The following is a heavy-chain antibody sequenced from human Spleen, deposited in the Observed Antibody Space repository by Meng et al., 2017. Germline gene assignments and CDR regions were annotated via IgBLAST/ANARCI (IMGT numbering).Heavy chain of an antibody. CDR2: INHSGST. CDR1: GESFSDYY. V-gene: IGHV4-34*01. Sequence: QVLLQQAGAGLLKPPATLSLTCVLSGESFSDYYWSRIRQPPGKGLAWIGKINHSGSTNYNPSLESRATISVDTSQNNLSLKLSSVTAADSAVYYCARGPTTMAHDFDYWGQGTLVTVSS. D-gene: IGHD4-11*01. CDR3: ARGPTTMAHDFDY. J-gene: IGHJ4*02.